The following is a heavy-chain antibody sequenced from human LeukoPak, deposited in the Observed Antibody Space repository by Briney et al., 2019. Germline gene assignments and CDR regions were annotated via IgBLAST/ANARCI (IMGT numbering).Heavy chain of an antibody. Sequence: PSETLSLTCTVSGGSISSSSYYWGWIRQPPGKGLEWIVSIYYSGSTYYNPSLKSRATISVDTSKNQFSLKLSSVTAADTAVYYCARRDGGSYHVVHFDYWGQGTLVTVSS. D-gene: IGHD1-26*01. V-gene: IGHV4-39*01. CDR2: IYYSGST. CDR1: GGSISSSSYY. J-gene: IGHJ4*02. CDR3: ARRDGGSYHVVHFDY.